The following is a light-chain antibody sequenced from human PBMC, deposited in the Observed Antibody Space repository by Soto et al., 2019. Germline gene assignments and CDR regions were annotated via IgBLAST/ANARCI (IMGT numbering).Light chain of an antibody. CDR3: SSYTSSSTWV. Sequence: QSVLTQPASVSGSPGQSITISCTGTSSDVGGYNYVSWYQQHPGKAPKLMIYDVSNRPSGVSNRFSGSKSGNTASLTISGLQAEDEADYYCSSYTSSSTWVFGGGTKLTDL. CDR2: DVS. J-gene: IGLJ3*02. V-gene: IGLV2-14*01. CDR1: SSDVGGYNY.